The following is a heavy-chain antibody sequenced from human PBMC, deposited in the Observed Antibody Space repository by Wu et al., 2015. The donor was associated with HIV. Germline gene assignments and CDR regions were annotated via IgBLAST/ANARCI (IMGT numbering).Heavy chain of an antibody. CDR1: GYPFTAFY. CDR2: INPNSGGT. V-gene: IGHV1-2*02. CDR3: ARDRDFDFWSGSQYYFDF. J-gene: IGHJ4*02. D-gene: IGHD3-3*01. Sequence: QVQLVQSGAEVKKPGASVKVSCKTSGYPFTAFYIHWIRQVPGQGFEWVGWINPNSGGTNYGQKFQGRVTMTRDTSITTVYMELRRLTSDDTAIYYCARDRDFDFWSGSQYYFDFWGQGTLVTVSS.